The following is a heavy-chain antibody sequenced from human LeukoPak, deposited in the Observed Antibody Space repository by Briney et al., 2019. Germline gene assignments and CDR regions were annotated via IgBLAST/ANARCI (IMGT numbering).Heavy chain of an antibody. CDR3: ARPLVGDALDY. D-gene: IGHD1-26*01. V-gene: IGHV3-33*01. CDR2: IWYDGSNE. J-gene: IGHJ4*02. Sequence: GGSLRLSCAASGFTFSRYGMHWVRQAPGKGLEWVAVIWYDGSNEYYADSVKGRFTISRDNSKNTLHLQMNSLRAEDTAVYYCARPLVGDALDYWGQGTLVTVSS. CDR1: GFTFSRYG.